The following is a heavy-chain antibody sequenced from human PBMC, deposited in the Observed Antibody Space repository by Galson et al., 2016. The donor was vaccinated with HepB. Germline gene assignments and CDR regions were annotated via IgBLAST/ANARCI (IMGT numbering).Heavy chain of an antibody. D-gene: IGHD4-17*01. J-gene: IGHJ2*01. CDR2: IYYTGNT. V-gene: IGHV4-30-4*02. CDR3: ARDRDATTVNWYFDL. Sequence: SETLSLTCTVSGGSISSGDYYWSWIRQPPGKGLEWIGYIYYTGNTYKNPSLKSRVTISVGTSKNQFSLKLSSVTAADTAVYYCARDRDATTVNWYFDLWGRGTLVSVSS. CDR1: GGSISSGDYY.